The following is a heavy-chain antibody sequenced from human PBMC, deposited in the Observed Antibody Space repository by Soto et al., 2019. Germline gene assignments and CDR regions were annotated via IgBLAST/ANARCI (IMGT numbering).Heavy chain of an antibody. V-gene: IGHV4-34*01. D-gene: IGHD3-9*01. Sequence: SETLSLTCAVYGGSFSGYYWSWLRQPPGKGLEWIGEINHSGSTNYNPSLKSRVTISVDTSKNQFSLKLSSVTAADTAVYYCARGGYGVELRYFDWLPAVGPSWFDPWGQGTLVT. CDR3: ARGGYGVELRYFDWLPAVGPSWFDP. CDR2: INHSGST. CDR1: GGSFSGYY. J-gene: IGHJ5*02.